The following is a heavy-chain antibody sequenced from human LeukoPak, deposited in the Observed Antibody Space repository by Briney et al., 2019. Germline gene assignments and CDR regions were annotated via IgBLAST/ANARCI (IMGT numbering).Heavy chain of an antibody. CDR3: AKNRPNYYGSNGHYYKLNGDC. D-gene: IGHD3-22*01. CDR1: GFTFSSYA. Sequence: GGSLRLSCAASGFTFSSYAMSWVRQAPGKGLEWVSSITSSGAATYYADSVKGRFTISRDNSDNTLYLQMNSLRAEDTAVYYCAKNRPNYYGSNGHYYKLNGDCWGQGTLVTVSS. CDR2: ITSSGAAT. J-gene: IGHJ4*02. V-gene: IGHV3-23*01.